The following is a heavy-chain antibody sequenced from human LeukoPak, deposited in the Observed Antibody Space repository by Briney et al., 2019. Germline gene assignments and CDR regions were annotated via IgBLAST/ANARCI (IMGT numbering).Heavy chain of an antibody. Sequence: GASVKVSCKASGYTFTSYDINWVRQATGQGLEWMGWMNPNSGNTGYAQKFQGRVTMTRNTSISTAYMELSSLRYEDTAVYYCARGRVYCSGGSCYPYYYYMDVWGKGTTVTISS. CDR1: GYTFTSYD. CDR2: MNPNSGNT. J-gene: IGHJ6*03. CDR3: ARGRVYCSGGSCYPYYYYMDV. V-gene: IGHV1-8*01. D-gene: IGHD2-15*01.